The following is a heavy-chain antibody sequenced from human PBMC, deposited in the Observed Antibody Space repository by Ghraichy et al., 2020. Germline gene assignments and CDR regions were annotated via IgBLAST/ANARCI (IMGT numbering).Heavy chain of an antibody. D-gene: IGHD3-3*01. CDR3: ARYYYYFWSGYRDLVY. CDR1: GGSISSSSYY. CDR2: IYYSGST. V-gene: IGHV4-39*01. Sequence: SETLSLTCTVSGGSISSSSYYWGWIRQPPGKGLEWIGSIYYSGSTYFNPSLKSRVTISVDTSKNQFSLKLSSVTAADTTVYYCARYYYYFWSGYRDLVYWGQGTLVNVSS. J-gene: IGHJ4*02.